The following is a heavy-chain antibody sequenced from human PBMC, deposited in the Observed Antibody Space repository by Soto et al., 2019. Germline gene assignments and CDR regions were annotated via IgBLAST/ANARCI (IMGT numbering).Heavy chain of an antibody. V-gene: IGHV3-15*05. D-gene: IGHD1-26*01. CDR1: GFSFRTTW. CDR3: STGSPFSGSVCDY. CDR2: IKSNSAGETT. J-gene: IGHJ4*02. Sequence: EVQLVESGGGLVKPGGSLRLSCAASGFSFRTTWMAWVRQAPGKGLEWVGRIKSNSAGETTDYADPVKGRFTISRDDSKATLYLHMDSLETGDTAVYYCSTGSPFSGSVCDYWGQGTLVTVSS.